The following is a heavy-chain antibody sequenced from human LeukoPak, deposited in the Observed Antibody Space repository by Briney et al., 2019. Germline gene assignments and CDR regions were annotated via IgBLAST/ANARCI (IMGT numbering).Heavy chain of an antibody. Sequence: GGSLRLSCAASGLTFSSYAMSWVRQAPGKGLEWVSAISGSGGSTYYADSVKGRFTISKDNSKNTLYLQMNSLRAEDTAVYYCAKDALIARLGAAFDIWGQGTMVTVSS. J-gene: IGHJ3*02. CDR2: ISGSGGST. CDR3: AKDALIARLGAAFDI. CDR1: GLTFSSYA. V-gene: IGHV3-23*01. D-gene: IGHD6-25*01.